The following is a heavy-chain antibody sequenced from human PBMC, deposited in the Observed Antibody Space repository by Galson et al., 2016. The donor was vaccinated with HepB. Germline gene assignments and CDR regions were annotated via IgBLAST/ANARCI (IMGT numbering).Heavy chain of an antibody. CDR2: IYYNDNT. V-gene: IGHV4-39*07. Sequence: ETLSLTCTVSGGSISSSSYYWGWIRQPPGKGLEWIGNIYYNDNTFYDASLKSRVTISLDTTKNQFSLKLRSVTAADTAIYYCAVYMDNWSDPWGQGTLVTVSS. D-gene: IGHD3-10*01. CDR3: AVYMDNWSDP. J-gene: IGHJ5*02. CDR1: GGSISSSSYY.